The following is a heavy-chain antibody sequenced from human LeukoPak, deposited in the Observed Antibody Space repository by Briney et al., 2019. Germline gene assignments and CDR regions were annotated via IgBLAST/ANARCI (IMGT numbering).Heavy chain of an antibody. CDR1: GGTFSSYA. CDR2: IIPIFGTA. J-gene: IGHJ4*02. CDR3: ARDRLGVQPGGFDY. D-gene: IGHD3-10*01. Sequence: GASVKVSCKASGGTFSSYAISWVRQAPGQGLEWMGGIIPIFGTANYAQKFQGRVTITADESTSTAYMELSSLRSGDTAVYYCARDRLGVQPGGFDYWGQGTLVTVSS. V-gene: IGHV1-69*13.